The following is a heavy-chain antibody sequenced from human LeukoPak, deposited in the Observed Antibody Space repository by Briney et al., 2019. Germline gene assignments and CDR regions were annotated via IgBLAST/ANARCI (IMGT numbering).Heavy chain of an antibody. J-gene: IGHJ4*02. CDR2: IYYSGST. D-gene: IGHD3-3*01. CDR3: ASQDYDFWSGQHDY. CDR1: GGSISSSSYY. V-gene: IGHV4-39*01. Sequence: SETLSLTCTVSGGSISSSSYYWGWIRQPPGKGMEWIGSIYYSGSTYYNPSLKSRVTISVDTSKNQFSLKLSSVTAADTDVYYCASQDYDFWSGQHDYWGQGTLVTVSS.